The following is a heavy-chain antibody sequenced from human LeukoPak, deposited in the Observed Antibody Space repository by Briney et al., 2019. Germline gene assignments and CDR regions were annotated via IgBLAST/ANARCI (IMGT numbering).Heavy chain of an antibody. CDR1: GYTLTELS. CDR3: ATEGLRAVPAANPYYYYGMDV. V-gene: IGHV1-24*01. J-gene: IGHJ6*02. D-gene: IGHD2-2*01. CDR2: FDPEDGET. Sequence: ASVKVSCKVSGYTLTELSMHWVRQAPGKGLEWMGGFDPEDGETIYAQKFQGRVTMTEDTSTDTAYMELSSLRSEDTAVYYCATEGLRAVPAANPYYYYGMDVWGQGTTVTVSS.